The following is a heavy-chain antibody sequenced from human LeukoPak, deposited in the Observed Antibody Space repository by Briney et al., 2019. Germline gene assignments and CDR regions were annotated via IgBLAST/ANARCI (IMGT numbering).Heavy chain of an antibody. CDR2: INPNSGGT. J-gene: IGHJ4*02. V-gene: IGHV1-2*02. D-gene: IGHD6-13*01. CDR3: AYDPGMADVLDD. Sequence: GASVKVSCRASGYTFTAYYIHWVRQAPGQGLEWMGWINPNSGGTNYAQKFQGRVTMTRDTSISTAYMELSRLRSDDTAVYYCAYDPGMADVLDDWGQGTLVTVSS. CDR1: GYTFTAYY.